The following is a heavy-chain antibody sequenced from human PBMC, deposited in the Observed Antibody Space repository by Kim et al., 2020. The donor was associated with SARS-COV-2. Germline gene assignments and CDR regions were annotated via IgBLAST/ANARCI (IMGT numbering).Heavy chain of an antibody. CDR3: AKDNHYYDNSGYPY. J-gene: IGHJ4*02. Sequence: GGSLRLSCAASGFTFRSYGMHWVRQAPGKGLEWVAVISYDGSNKYYADSVKGRFTISRDNSKNTLYLQMNSLRVEDTAIYYCAKDNHYYDNSGYPYWGQGTLVTVSS. CDR2: ISYDGSNK. V-gene: IGHV3-30*18. CDR1: GFTFRSYG. D-gene: IGHD3-22*01.